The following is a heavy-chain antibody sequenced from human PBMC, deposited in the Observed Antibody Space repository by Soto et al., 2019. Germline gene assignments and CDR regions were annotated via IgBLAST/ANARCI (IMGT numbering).Heavy chain of an antibody. CDR1: GYTFTSYD. CDR3: ARGSSLSPHEGDIVVVPAAIQNAFDI. V-gene: IGHV1-8*02. CDR2: MNPNSGNT. Sequence: ASVKVSCKASGYTFTSYDINWGRQATGQGLEWMGWMNPNSGNTGYAQKFQGRVTMTRNTSISTAYMELSSLRSEDTAVYYCARGSSLSPHEGDIVVVPAAIQNAFDIWGQGTMVTVSS. J-gene: IGHJ3*02. D-gene: IGHD2-2*02.